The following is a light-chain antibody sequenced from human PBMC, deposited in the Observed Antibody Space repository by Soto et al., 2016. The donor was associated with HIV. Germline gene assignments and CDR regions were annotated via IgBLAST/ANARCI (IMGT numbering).Light chain of an antibody. CDR1: NIGTKG. CDR3: QVWDNGSDHGDVI. Sequence: SYELTQPPSVSVAPGKTARITCGGNNIGTKGVHWYQQKPGQAPVLAVYDDSDRPSGIPERFSGSNSGNTATLTISRVEAGDEADYFCQVWDNGSDHGDVIFGGGTKLTVL. CDR2: DDS. J-gene: IGLJ2*01. V-gene: IGLV3-21*03.